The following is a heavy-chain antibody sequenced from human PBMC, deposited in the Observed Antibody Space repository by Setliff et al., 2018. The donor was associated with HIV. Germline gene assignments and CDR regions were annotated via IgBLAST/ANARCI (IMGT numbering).Heavy chain of an antibody. J-gene: IGHJ4*02. CDR3: ARHLYGSGSYYPYYFDY. D-gene: IGHD3-10*01. CDR1: SGVISSHY. V-gene: IGHV4-59*11. Sequence: SETLSLTCTVSSGVISSHYWSWIRQPPGKGLEWIGYIYYSGNTNYNPSLKRRVTISVDTSKNQFSLNLSSVTAADTAVSYCARHLYGSGSYYPYYFDYWGQGTLVTVSS. CDR2: IYYSGNT.